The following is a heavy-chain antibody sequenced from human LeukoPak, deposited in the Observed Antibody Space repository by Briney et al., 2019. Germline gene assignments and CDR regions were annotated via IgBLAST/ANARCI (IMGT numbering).Heavy chain of an antibody. Sequence: PGGSLRLSCAASGFTFSSYAMSWVRQAPGKGLEWVSAISGSGGSTYYANSVKGRFTISRDNSKNTLYLQMNSLRAEDTAVYYCAKDEYGSGRYDYWGQGTLVTVSS. V-gene: IGHV3-23*01. J-gene: IGHJ4*02. CDR1: GFTFSSYA. CDR2: ISGSGGST. D-gene: IGHD3-10*01. CDR3: AKDEYGSGRYDY.